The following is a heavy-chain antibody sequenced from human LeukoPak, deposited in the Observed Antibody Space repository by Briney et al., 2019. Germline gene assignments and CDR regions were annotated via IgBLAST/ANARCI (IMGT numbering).Heavy chain of an antibody. D-gene: IGHD2-2*01. V-gene: IGHV1-18*01. CDR3: ARGDIVVVPAAMKFDP. Sequence: GASVKVSCKASGYTFTSYGISWVRQAPGQGLEWMGCISAYNGNTNYAQKLQGRVTMTTDTSTSTAYMELRSLRSDDTAVYYCARGDIVVVPAAMKFDPWGQGTLVTVSS. CDR1: GYTFTSYG. CDR2: ISAYNGNT. J-gene: IGHJ5*02.